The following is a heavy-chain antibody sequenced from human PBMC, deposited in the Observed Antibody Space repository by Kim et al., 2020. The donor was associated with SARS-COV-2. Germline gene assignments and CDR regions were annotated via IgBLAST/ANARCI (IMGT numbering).Heavy chain of an antibody. J-gene: IGHJ5*02. D-gene: IGHD2-8*02. CDR3: TRALSGPGRGFDP. CDR1: GFTFNDYC. V-gene: IGHV3-7*05. CDR2: IKHDGSEK. Sequence: GGSLRLSCAACGFTFNDYCMTWIRQAPGKGLEWVAGIKHDGSEKLYVDSVKGRFTISRDNAKTSLYLQMNSLRVEDMAVYYCTRALSGPGRGFDPWGQG.